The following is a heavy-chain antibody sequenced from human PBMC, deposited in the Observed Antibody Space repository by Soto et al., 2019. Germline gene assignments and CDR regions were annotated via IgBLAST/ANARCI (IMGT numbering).Heavy chain of an antibody. Sequence: SETLSLTCTVSGGSISRSSYYWGWIRQPPGKGLEWIASIYFGGSPYYNPSLRSRVTISVDTSKNQFSLKLSSVTAADTALYYCARQIPHYGDPVFDYWGQGTLVTGS. CDR2: IYFGGSP. CDR1: GGSISRSSYY. V-gene: IGHV4-39*01. J-gene: IGHJ4*02. D-gene: IGHD4-17*01. CDR3: ARQIPHYGDPVFDY.